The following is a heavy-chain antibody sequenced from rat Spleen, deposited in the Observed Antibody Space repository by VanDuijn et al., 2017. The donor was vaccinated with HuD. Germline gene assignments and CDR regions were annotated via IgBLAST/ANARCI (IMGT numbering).Heavy chain of an antibody. J-gene: IGHJ4*01. CDR1: GFTFSDYG. CDR3: AKGVTMMDA. D-gene: IGHD1-12*01. CDR2: ISSDGDKT. Sequence: EVQLVESGGGLVQPGRSMKLSCVVSGFTFSDYGMAWVLQAPTKGLDWIASISSDGDKTYYRDSVKGRFTNSSDDAKNTLYVQMESLMSEDTATYYCAKGVTMMDAWGQGASVTVSS. V-gene: IGHV5S13*01.